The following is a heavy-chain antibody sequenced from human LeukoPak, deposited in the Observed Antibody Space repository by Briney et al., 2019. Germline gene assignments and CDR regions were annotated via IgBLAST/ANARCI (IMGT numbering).Heavy chain of an antibody. CDR2: INGDGRNI. D-gene: IGHD3-9*01. Sequence: GGSLRLSCVASGFTFSSYWMHWVRQAPRKGLVWVSRINGDGRNINYADSVRGRFTISRDNAKNTLFLQMNTLRVEDTAVYYCTRDLMDYDVSTGLHHYYMDVWGQGTTVTVSS. CDR3: TRDLMDYDVSTGLHHYYMDV. V-gene: IGHV3-74*01. J-gene: IGHJ6*02. CDR1: GFTFSSYW.